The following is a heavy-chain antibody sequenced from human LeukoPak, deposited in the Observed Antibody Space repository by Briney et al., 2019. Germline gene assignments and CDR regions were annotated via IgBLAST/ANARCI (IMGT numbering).Heavy chain of an antibody. CDR2: MNPNSGNT. J-gene: IGHJ4*02. CDR1: GYTFTSYG. CDR3: QRSSGRSDY. V-gene: IGHV1-8*02. D-gene: IGHD6-6*01. Sequence: ASVKVSCKASGYTFTSYGISWVRQAPGQGLEWMGWMNPNSGNTGYAQKFQGRVTMTRNTSISTAYMELSSLRSEDTAVYYCQRSSGRSDYWGQGTLVTVSS.